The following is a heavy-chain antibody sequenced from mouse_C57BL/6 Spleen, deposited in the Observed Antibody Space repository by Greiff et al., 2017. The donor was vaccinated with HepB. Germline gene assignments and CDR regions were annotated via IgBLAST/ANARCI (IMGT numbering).Heavy chain of an antibody. Sequence: VQLQQSGTVLARPGASVKMSCKTSGYTFTSYWMHWVKQRPGQGLEWIGAIYPGNSDTSYNQKFKGKAKLTAVTSASTAYMELSSLTNEDFAVYYCTRKSNYDYYYAMDYWGQGTSVTVSS. V-gene: IGHV1-5*01. CDR3: TRKSNYDYYYAMDY. D-gene: IGHD2-5*01. J-gene: IGHJ4*01. CDR1: GYTFTSYW. CDR2: IYPGNSDT.